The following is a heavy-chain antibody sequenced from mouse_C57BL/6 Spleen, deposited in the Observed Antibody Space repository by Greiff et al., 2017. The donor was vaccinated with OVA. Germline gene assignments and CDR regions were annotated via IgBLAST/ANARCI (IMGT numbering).Heavy chain of an antibody. CDR3: ARWDSDDYDGSFAY. CDR1: GYTFTDYN. J-gene: IGHJ3*01. CDR2: INPNNGGT. V-gene: IGHV1-18*01. D-gene: IGHD2-4*01. Sequence: VQLQQSGPELVKPGASVKIPCKASGYTFTDYNMDWVKQSHGKSLEWIGDINPNNGGTIYNQKFKGKATLTVDKSSSTAYMELRSLTSEDTAVYYCARWDSDDYDGSFAYWGQGTLVTVSA.